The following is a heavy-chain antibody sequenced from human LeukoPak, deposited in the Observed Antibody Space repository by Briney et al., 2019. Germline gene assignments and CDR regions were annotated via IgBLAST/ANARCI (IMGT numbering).Heavy chain of an antibody. CDR3: AREGMLPGYDY. CDR2: ISSSSSYI. V-gene: IGHV3-21*01. D-gene: IGHD1-14*01. Sequence: PGGSLRLSCAASGFTFSSSAMSWVRQAPGKGLEWVSSISSSSSYIYYADSVKGRFTISRDNAQNSLYLQMNSLRAEDTAVYYCAREGMLPGYDYWGQGTLVTVSS. J-gene: IGHJ4*02. CDR1: GFTFSSSA.